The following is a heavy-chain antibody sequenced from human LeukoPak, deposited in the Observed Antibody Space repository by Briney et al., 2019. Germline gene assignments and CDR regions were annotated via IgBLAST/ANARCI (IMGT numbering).Heavy chain of an antibody. CDR2: ITGSGDGT. Sequence: GGSLRLSCAASGFTFSTYTMTWVRQAPGKGLEWVSSITGSGDGTSAADSVTGRFSISRANSKSTLYLQRNSLRVKATAVCSCAKAGLVRGGALDSWGQGTLVTVSS. V-gene: IGHV3-23*01. D-gene: IGHD4/OR15-4a*01. CDR1: GFTFSTYT. J-gene: IGHJ4*02. CDR3: AKAGLVRGGALDS.